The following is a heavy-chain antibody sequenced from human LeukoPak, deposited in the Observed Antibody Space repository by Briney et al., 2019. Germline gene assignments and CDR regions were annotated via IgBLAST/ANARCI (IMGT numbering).Heavy chain of an antibody. V-gene: IGHV3-23*01. CDR1: GFTFSSYA. CDR3: AKALGYCSGGSCYHWFDP. CDR2: ISGSGGST. D-gene: IGHD2-15*01. J-gene: IGHJ5*02. Sequence: GGSLRLSCAASGFTFSSYAMNWVRQAPGKGLEWVSAISGSGGSTYYADSVKGRFTISRDNSKNTLYLQMNSLRAEDTAVYYCAKALGYCSGGSCYHWFDPWGQGTLVTVSS.